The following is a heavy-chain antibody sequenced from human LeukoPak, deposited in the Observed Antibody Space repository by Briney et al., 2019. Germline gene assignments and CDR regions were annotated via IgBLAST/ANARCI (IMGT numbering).Heavy chain of an antibody. CDR3: AESSGGEYYFDY. J-gene: IGHJ4*02. V-gene: IGHV1-69*05. CDR1: GGTFSSYA. CDR2: IIPIFGTA. Sequence: SVKVSCKASGGTFSSYAISWVRQAPGQGLVRMGRIIPIFGTANYAQKFQGRVTITTDESTSTAYMELSSLRSEDTAVYYCAESSGGEYYFDYWGQGTLVTVSS. D-gene: IGHD1-14*01.